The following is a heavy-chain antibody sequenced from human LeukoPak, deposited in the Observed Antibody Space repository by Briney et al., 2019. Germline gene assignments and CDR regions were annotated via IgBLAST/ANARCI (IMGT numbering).Heavy chain of an antibody. Sequence: GGSLRLSCAASGFTFSSYSMNWDRQAPGKGLEWVSYISSSSSTIYYADSVKGRFTISRDNAKNSLYLQMNSLRAEDTAVYYCARTPGRVYWGQGTLVTVSS. D-gene: IGHD2-15*01. J-gene: IGHJ4*02. V-gene: IGHV3-48*04. CDR3: ARTPGRVY. CDR1: GFTFSSYS. CDR2: ISSSSSTI.